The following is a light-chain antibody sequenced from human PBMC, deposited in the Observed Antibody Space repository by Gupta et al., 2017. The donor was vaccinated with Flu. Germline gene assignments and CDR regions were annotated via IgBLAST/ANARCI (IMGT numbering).Light chain of an antibody. V-gene: IGKV1-5*03. Sequence: DIQMTQSASTLSASVGDRITITCRASQSISSWMAWYQQKPGKAPKLLIYKASSLESGVPSRFSGSGSGTEFTLTISSLQPDDFAPYYCQQYNSYSRSFGQGTKLEIK. CDR3: QQYNSYSRS. J-gene: IGKJ2*03. CDR2: KAS. CDR1: QSISSW.